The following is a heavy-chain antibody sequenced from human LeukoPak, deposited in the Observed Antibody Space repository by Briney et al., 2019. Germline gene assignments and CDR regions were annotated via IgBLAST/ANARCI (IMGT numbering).Heavy chain of an antibody. CDR1: GGSISSSSYY. Sequence: KPSETLSLTCIVSGGSISSSSYYWGWIRQPPGKGLEWIGSIYHSGSTYYNPSLKSRVTISVDTSKNQFSLKLSSVTAADTAVYYCALGGYSYVYGMDVWGQGTTVTVSS. CDR3: ALGGYSYVYGMDV. J-gene: IGHJ6*02. CDR2: IYHSGST. V-gene: IGHV4-39*07. D-gene: IGHD5-18*01.